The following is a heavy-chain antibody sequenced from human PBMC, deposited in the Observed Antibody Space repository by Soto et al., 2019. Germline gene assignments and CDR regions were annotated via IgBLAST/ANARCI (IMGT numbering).Heavy chain of an antibody. D-gene: IGHD3-22*01. Sequence: QVQLVQSGTEVRKPGSSVKVSCKASGGTFNKYAIDWVRQAPGQGLEWMGGIIPLFGTPNYAQKFQGRVTISADEVTSTAYMELSSLRSEDTGVYYCARQCDHDTSGYYYAYWGQGTLVTVSS. CDR2: IIPLFGTP. CDR1: GGTFNKYA. J-gene: IGHJ4*02. CDR3: ARQCDHDTSGYYYAY. V-gene: IGHV1-69*01.